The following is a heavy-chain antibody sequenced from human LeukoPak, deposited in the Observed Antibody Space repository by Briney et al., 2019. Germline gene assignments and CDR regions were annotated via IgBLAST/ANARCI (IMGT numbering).Heavy chain of an antibody. CDR3: ARRDWFDY. Sequence: GGSLRLSCAGSGFTFSSYSMNWVRQAPGKGLVWVSRIKYDGSSTTYADSVKGRFTVSRDIAKNTLYLQMNSLRAEDTAVYYCARRDWFDYWGQGTLVTVSP. CDR1: GFTFSSYS. D-gene: IGHD3-9*01. CDR2: IKYDGSST. J-gene: IGHJ4*02. V-gene: IGHV3-74*01.